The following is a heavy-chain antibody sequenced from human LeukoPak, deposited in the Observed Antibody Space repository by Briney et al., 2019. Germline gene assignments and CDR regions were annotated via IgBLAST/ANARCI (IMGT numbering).Heavy chain of an antibody. Sequence: SETLSLTCSVSGGSISNYYWSWMRQPPGKGLEWIGYIYYTGSSNYNPSLKSRVTISVDTSNNQFSLKLSSMTAADTAVYYCAKSNGYGLVDIWGQGTMVTVSS. CDR3: AKSNGYGLVDI. J-gene: IGHJ3*02. D-gene: IGHD3-10*01. CDR2: IYYTGSS. V-gene: IGHV4-59*01. CDR1: GGSISNYY.